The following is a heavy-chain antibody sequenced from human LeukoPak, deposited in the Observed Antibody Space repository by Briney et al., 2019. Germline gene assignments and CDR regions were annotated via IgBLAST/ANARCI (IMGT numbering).Heavy chain of an antibody. J-gene: IGHJ4*02. D-gene: IGHD1-1*01. V-gene: IGHV4-34*01. Sequence: SETLSLTCSVSGVSISSDYWSWIRQPPGKGLEWIGEINHSGSTNYNPSLKSRVTISVDTSKNQFSLKLSSVTAADTAVYYCARGLAGTTFYWGQGTLVTVSS. CDR2: INHSGST. CDR1: GVSISSDY. CDR3: ARGLAGTTFY.